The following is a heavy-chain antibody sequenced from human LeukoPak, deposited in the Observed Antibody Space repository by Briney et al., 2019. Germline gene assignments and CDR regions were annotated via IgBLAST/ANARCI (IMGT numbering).Heavy chain of an antibody. D-gene: IGHD3-22*01. CDR2: VNPTSGGT. Sequence: ASVKVSCKTSGYTFTSYYMRWVRQAPGQGLEWMGWVNPTSGGTNYAQKFQGRVTMTRDTSISTAYMELSRLRSDDTAVYYCARVYYHYDSSGILTLYFDYWGQGTLVTVSS. J-gene: IGHJ4*02. CDR1: GYTFTSYY. CDR3: ARVYYHYDSSGILTLYFDY. V-gene: IGHV1-2*02.